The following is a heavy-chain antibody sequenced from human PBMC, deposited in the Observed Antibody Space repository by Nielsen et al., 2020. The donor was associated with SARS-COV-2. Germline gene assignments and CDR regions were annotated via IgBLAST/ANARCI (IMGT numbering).Heavy chain of an antibody. D-gene: IGHD3-16*01. J-gene: IGHJ4*02. CDR3: ANGGRVLSSLDY. CDR1: GGSFSGYY. CDR2: IDHAGST. Sequence: SETLSLTCAVYGGSFSGYYWSWIRQPPGKGLEWIGEIDHAGSTHHNPSLKSRVTISVDTSKNQFSLKLSSVTAADTAMYYCANGGRVLSSLDYWGQGILVTVSS. V-gene: IGHV4-34*01.